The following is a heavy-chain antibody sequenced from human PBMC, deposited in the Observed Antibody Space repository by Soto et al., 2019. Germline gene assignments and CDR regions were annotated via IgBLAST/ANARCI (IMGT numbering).Heavy chain of an antibody. V-gene: IGHV1-69*01. CDR2: IIPIFGTT. Sequence: QVQLVQSGAEVKKPGSSVKVSCKASGGTFSSYTMTWVRQAPGQGPEWMGGIIPIFGTTNYAQRFQGRITLTADVSTSTAYMELISLTSEDTAVYYCAREGAGMAATFAPWGQGTLVTVSS. J-gene: IGHJ5*02. CDR1: GGTFSSYT. D-gene: IGHD3-16*01. CDR3: AREGAGMAATFAP.